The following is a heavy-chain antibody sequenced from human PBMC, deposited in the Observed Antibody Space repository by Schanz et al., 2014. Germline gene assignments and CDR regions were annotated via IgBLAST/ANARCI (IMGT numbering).Heavy chain of an antibody. CDR2: ISGFGTGA. CDR3: ARDGGRDGYNLAFDV. Sequence: EVQLVESGGGLVQPGESLRLSCAASGFTFSSHALVWVRQPPGKGLEWISGISGFGTGAYYADSVKGRFSISRDNSKNTLYLQMNSLRAEDTAVYFCARDGGRDGYNLAFDVWGQGTLVTVSS. V-gene: IGHV3-23*04. CDR1: GFTFSSHA. J-gene: IGHJ3*01. D-gene: IGHD5-12*01.